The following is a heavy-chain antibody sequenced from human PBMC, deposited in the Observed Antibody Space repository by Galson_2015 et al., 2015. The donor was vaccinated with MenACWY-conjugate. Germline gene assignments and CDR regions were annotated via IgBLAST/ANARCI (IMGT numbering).Heavy chain of an antibody. J-gene: IGHJ2*01. CDR1: GYSFTSYW. CDR2: IYPGDSDT. V-gene: IGHV5-51*01. D-gene: IGHD2-2*01. CDR3: ARHPAYCSNTSCYWYFDL. Sequence: QSGAEVKKPGESLKISCKGSGYSFTSYWIVWVRQMPGKGLEWMGIIYPGDSDTIYSPSSQGQVTISADKSLSTAYLQWSSLKASDTAMYYCARHPAYCSNTSCYWYFDLWGRGTLVTVSS.